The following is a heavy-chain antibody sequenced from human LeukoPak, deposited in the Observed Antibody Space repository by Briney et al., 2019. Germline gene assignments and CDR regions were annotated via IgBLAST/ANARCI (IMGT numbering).Heavy chain of an antibody. Sequence: PGGSLRLSCAASGFTFSSYAMSWVRQAPGKGLEWVSAISGSGGSTYYADSVKGRFTISRDNSKNTLYLQMNSLRAEDTAVYYCAKVRIVVVTATPGYFDYWGQGTLVTVSS. CDR3: AKVRIVVVTATPGYFDY. V-gene: IGHV3-23*01. CDR2: ISGSGGST. D-gene: IGHD2-21*02. CDR1: GFTFSSYA. J-gene: IGHJ4*02.